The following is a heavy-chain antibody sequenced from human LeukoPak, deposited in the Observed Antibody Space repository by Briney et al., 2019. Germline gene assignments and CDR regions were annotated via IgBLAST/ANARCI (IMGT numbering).Heavy chain of an antibody. J-gene: IGHJ6*04. D-gene: IGHD3-10*01. CDR2: ISGSGGST. Sequence: KSGGSLRLSCAASGFTFSSYATSWVRQAPGKGLEWVSAISGSGGSTYYADSVKGRFTISRDNSKNTLYLQMNSLRAEDTAVYYCARSQGVRGFYYYGMDVWGKGTTVTVSS. V-gene: IGHV3-23*01. CDR3: ARSQGVRGFYYYGMDV. CDR1: GFTFSSYA.